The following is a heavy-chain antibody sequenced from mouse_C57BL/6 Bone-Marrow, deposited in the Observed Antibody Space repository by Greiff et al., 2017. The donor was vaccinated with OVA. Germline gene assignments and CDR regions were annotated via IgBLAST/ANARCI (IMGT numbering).Heavy chain of an antibody. CDR1: GFTFTSYC. CDR3: ARDIYYGNYFDY. CDR2: IDPNSGGT. J-gene: IGHJ2*01. D-gene: IGHD2-1*01. Sequence: QVQLQQPGAELVKPGASVKLSCKASGFTFTSYCMHWVKQRPGRGLEWIGRIDPNSGGTKYNAQFQSKATLTVDKPSSTAYMQLSSLTSAAHAVDYCARDIYYGNYFDYWGQGTTLTVSS. V-gene: IGHV1-72*01.